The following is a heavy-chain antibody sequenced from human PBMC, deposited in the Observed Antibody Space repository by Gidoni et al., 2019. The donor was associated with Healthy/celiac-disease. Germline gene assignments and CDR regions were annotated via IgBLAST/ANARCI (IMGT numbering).Heavy chain of an antibody. D-gene: IGHD1-26*01. V-gene: IGHV4-39*01. CDR3: ARNSGSYWAYYFDY. CDR1: GCSISSSSYY. J-gene: IGHJ4*02. CDR2: IYYSGST. Sequence: QLQLQESGPGLVTPSETLSLTCTVSGCSISSSSYYWGWIRQPPGKGLEWIGGIYYSGSTYYNPSLKSRVTISVDTSKNQFSLKLSSVTAADTAVYYCARNSGSYWAYYFDYWGQGTLVTVSS.